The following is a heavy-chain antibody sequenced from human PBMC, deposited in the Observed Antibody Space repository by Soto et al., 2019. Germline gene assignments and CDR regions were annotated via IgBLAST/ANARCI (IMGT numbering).Heavy chain of an antibody. D-gene: IGHD3-22*01. Sequence: SETLSLTCTVSGGSVSSGSYYWSWIRQPPGKGLEWIGYIYYSGSTNYNPSLKSRVTISVDTSKNQFSLKLSSVTAADTAVYYCARDYDSSGYYDCWGQGTRVTVSS. CDR2: IYYSGST. CDR1: GGSVSSGSYY. V-gene: IGHV4-61*01. CDR3: ARDYDSSGYYDC. J-gene: IGHJ4*02.